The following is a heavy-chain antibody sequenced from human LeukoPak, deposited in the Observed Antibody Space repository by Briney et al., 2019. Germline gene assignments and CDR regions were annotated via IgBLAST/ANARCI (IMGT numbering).Heavy chain of an antibody. D-gene: IGHD2-8*01. CDR3: AKDRCSNGVGCYYYYMDV. Sequence: GGSLRLSCAASGFTFSDYYMTWIRQAPGKGLEWVSYISRSATTIYYADSVKGRFTISRDNAKNSLYLQMNSLRAEDTAVYYCAKDRCSNGVGCYYYYMDVWGKGTTVTISS. J-gene: IGHJ6*03. CDR1: GFTFSDYY. CDR2: ISRSATTI. V-gene: IGHV3-11*04.